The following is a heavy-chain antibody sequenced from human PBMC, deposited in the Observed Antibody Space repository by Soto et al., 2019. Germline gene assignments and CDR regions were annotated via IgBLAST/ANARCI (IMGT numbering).Heavy chain of an antibody. CDR3: ARADCTNGVCYIGDRLRWFDP. CDR1: GGSFSGYY. CDR2: INHSGST. J-gene: IGHJ5*02. V-gene: IGHV4-34*01. D-gene: IGHD2-8*01. Sequence: SETLSLTCAVYGGSFSGYYWSWIRQPPGKGLEWIGEINHSGSTNYNPSLKSRVTISVDTSKNQFSLKLSSVTAADTAVYYCARADCTNGVCYIGDRLRWFDPWGQGTLVTVSS.